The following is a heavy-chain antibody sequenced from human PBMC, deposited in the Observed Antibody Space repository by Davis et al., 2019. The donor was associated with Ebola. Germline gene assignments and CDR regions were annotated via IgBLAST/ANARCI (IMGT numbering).Heavy chain of an antibody. V-gene: IGHV3-53*01. CDR3: AKVSGWFRELLY. Sequence: GESLKISCAASGFTVSSNYMSWVRQAPGKGLEWVSVIYSGGSTYYADSVKGRFTISRDNSKNTLYLQMNSLRAEDTAVYYCAKVSGWFRELLYWGQGTLVTVSS. J-gene: IGHJ4*02. CDR2: IYSGGST. D-gene: IGHD3-10*01. CDR1: GFTVSSNY.